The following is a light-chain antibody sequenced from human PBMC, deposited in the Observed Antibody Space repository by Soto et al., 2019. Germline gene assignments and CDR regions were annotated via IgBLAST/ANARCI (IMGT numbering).Light chain of an antibody. J-gene: IGKJ4*01. CDR2: DAS. Sequence: DIQMTQSPSSLSASVGDRVTITCQASQDIKNYLNWYQQKSGKPPKLLIYDASDLETGVPSRFSGSGSGTDFTFTINSLQPEDIATYYCQQYDNLPLTFGGGTKVDI. CDR1: QDIKNY. CDR3: QQYDNLPLT. V-gene: IGKV1-33*01.